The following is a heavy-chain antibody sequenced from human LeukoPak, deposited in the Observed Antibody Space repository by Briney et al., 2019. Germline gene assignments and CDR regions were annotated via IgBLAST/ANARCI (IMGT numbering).Heavy chain of an antibody. J-gene: IGHJ6*03. CDR2: ISAYNGNT. Sequence: GASVKVSCKASGYTFTSYGISWVRQAPGQGLEWMGWISAYNGNTNYAQKLPGRVTMTTDTSTSTAYMELRSLRSDDTAVYYCARLRWLPLGRNYYYYMDVWGKGTTVTVSS. CDR1: GYTFTSYG. V-gene: IGHV1-18*01. D-gene: IGHD5-24*01. CDR3: ARLRWLPLGRNYYYYMDV.